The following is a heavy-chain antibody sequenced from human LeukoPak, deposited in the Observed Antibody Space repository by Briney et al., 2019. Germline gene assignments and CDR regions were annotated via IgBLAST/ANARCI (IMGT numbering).Heavy chain of an antibody. Sequence: GGSLRLSCAASGFTFSSYGMHWVRQAPGKGLEWVAVIWYDGSNKYYADSVKGRFTISRDNPKNTLYLQMNSLRPEDTAVYFCAKRGVVIRVILVGFHKEAYYFDSWGQGVLVTVSS. CDR2: IWYDGSNK. D-gene: IGHD3-22*01. CDR3: AKRGVVIRVILVGFHKEAYYFDS. CDR1: GFTFSSYG. J-gene: IGHJ4*02. V-gene: IGHV3-33*06.